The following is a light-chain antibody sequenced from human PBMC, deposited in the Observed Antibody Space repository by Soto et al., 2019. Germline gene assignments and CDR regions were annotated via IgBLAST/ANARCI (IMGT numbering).Light chain of an antibody. V-gene: IGKV3-20*01. CDR2: GAT. J-gene: IGKJ2*01. CDR3: QQFDSSLYT. CDR1: QSVSSSY. Sequence: EIVLPQSPGTLSLSPGERATLSCRASQSVSSSYLAWYQQKPGQAPRLLIYGATSRATGIPDRFSGSGSGTDFTLTLSRLEPEEFAVYYCQQFDSSLYTFGQGTKLEIK.